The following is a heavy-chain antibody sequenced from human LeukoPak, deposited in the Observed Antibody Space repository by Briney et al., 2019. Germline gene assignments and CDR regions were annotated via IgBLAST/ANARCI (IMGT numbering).Heavy chain of an antibody. J-gene: IGHJ4*02. CDR3: ARSSGYYLNYFDY. CDR1: GGSFSGYY. D-gene: IGHD3-22*01. Sequence: SETLSLTCAVYGGSFSGYYWSWIRQPPGKGLEWIGEINHSGSTNYNPSLKSRVTISVDKSKNQFSLKLSSVTAADTAVYYCARSSGYYLNYFDYWGQGTLVTVSS. V-gene: IGHV4-34*01. CDR2: INHSGST.